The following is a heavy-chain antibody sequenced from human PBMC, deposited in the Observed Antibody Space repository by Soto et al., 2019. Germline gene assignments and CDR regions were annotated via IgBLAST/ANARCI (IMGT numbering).Heavy chain of an antibody. V-gene: IGHV3-23*01. CDR2: ISGSGGST. Sequence: GGSLRLSCAASGFTFSSYAMSWVRQAPGKGLEWVSAISGSGGSTYYADSVKGRFTISRDNSKNTLYLQMNSLRAEDTAVYYCAKVRRFYYDSSGYYYYQPPNDAFDIWGQGTMVTVSS. J-gene: IGHJ3*02. CDR3: AKVRRFYYDSSGYYYYQPPNDAFDI. CDR1: GFTFSSYA. D-gene: IGHD3-22*01.